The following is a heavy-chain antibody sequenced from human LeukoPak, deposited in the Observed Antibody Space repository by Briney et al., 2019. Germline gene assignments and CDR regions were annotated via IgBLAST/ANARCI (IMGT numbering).Heavy chain of an antibody. V-gene: IGHV3-30-3*01. D-gene: IGHD6-19*01. CDR1: GFTFSSYA. CDR2: ISYDGSNK. J-gene: IGHJ6*02. CDR3: ARGRFRSSGWYSWGDYYYGMDV. Sequence: GGSLRLSCAASGFTFSSYAMHWVRQAPGKGLEWVAVISYDGSNKYYADSVKGRFTISRDNSKNTLYLQMNSLRAEDTAVYYCARGRFRSSGWYSWGDYYYGMDVWGQGTTVTVSS.